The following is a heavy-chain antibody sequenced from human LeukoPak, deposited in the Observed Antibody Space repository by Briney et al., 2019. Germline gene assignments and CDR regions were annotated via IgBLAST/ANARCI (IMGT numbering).Heavy chain of an antibody. CDR3: ASSLDRFGDPYIYYGMDV. V-gene: IGHV4-34*01. CDR1: GGSFSGYY. J-gene: IGHJ6*02. CDR2: TNHSGST. Sequence: SETLSLTCAVYGGSFSGYYWSWIRQPPGKGLEWIGETNHSGSTYYNPSLKSRVTISVDTSKNQFSLKLSSVTAADTAVYYCASSLDRFGDPYIYYGMDVWGQGTTVTVSS. D-gene: IGHD3-10*01.